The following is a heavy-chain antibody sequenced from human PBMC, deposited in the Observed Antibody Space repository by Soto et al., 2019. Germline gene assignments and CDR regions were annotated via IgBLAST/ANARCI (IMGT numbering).Heavy chain of an antibody. CDR2: ISAYNGNT. Sequence: ASVKVSCKASGYTFTSYGISWVRQAPGQGLEWMGWISAYNGNTNYAQKLQGRVTMTTDTSTSTAYMELRSLRSDDTAVYYCARSITMVRGTPRIMDVWGQGTTVTVSS. V-gene: IGHV1-18*04. J-gene: IGHJ6*02. CDR1: GYTFTSYG. CDR3: ARSITMVRGTPRIMDV. D-gene: IGHD3-10*01.